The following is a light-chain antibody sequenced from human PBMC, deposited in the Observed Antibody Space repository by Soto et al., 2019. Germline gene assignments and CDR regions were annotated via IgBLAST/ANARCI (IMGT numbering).Light chain of an antibody. J-gene: IGKJ4*01. CDR1: QSVLYNSDNKNY. Sequence: DIVMTQSPDSLAVSLGERATIKGKSSQSVLYNSDNKNYLAWYQQKPGQPPKLLIYWASTRDSGVPDRFSGSGSGADFTLTISSLQAEDVAVYYCQQYYTTLTFGGGTKVEIK. CDR2: WAS. CDR3: QQYYTTLT. V-gene: IGKV4-1*01.